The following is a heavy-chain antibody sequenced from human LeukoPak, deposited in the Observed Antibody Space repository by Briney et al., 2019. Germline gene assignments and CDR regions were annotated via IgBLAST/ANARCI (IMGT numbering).Heavy chain of an antibody. CDR3: APLNWVYPDGFDI. Sequence: GGSLRLSCAASGFTFSGYWMSWVRQAPGKGLEWVASIKDDGSEKYYMDSVKGRLTISRDNAKNSMSLQMNSLRAEDTAVYYCAPLNWVYPDGFDIWGQGTMVTVSS. CDR1: GFTFSGYW. J-gene: IGHJ3*02. V-gene: IGHV3-7*01. D-gene: IGHD6-13*01. CDR2: IKDDGSEK.